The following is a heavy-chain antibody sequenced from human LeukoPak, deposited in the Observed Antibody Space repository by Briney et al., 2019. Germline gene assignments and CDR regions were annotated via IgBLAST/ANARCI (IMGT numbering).Heavy chain of an antibody. CDR3: ARDNGGRAFDL. V-gene: IGHV3-7*01. Sequence: GGSLGLSCAVSGFTLKTLWMSWVRQAPGKGLQWVANIKQDGSEKYYVDSVRRRFTISRDNAKNSIYLQINSLRAGDSAVYYCARDNGGRAFDLWGHGTMVTVSS. J-gene: IGHJ3*01. CDR2: IKQDGSEK. D-gene: IGHD2-8*01. CDR1: GFTLKTLW.